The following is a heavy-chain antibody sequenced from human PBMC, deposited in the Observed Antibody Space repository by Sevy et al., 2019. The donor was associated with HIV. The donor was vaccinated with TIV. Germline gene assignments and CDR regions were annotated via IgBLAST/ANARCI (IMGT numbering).Heavy chain of an antibody. CDR1: GFTFSRYS. V-gene: IGHV3-30*04. D-gene: IGHD1-1*01. Sequence: GGSLRLSCAASGFTFSRYSMHWVRQAPGKGLEWVATISFDASNKHYADSVKGRFTITRDNFQNLLFIKMNSLRPEDTAVYYCALERLSSDVAEYFQNWGQGTLVTVSS. CDR3: ALERLSSDVAEYFQN. J-gene: IGHJ1*01. CDR2: ISFDASNK.